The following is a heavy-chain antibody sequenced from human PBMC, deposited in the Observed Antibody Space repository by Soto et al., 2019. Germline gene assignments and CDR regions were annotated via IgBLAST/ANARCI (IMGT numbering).Heavy chain of an antibody. V-gene: IGHV3-23*01. D-gene: IGHD3-22*01. CDR1: GFTFSSYA. CDR3: AKGPTYYYDSSGYYFY. J-gene: IGHJ4*02. CDR2: ISGSGGST. Sequence: GGSLRLSCAASGFTFSSYAMSWVRQAPGKGLEWVSAISGSGGSTYYADSVKGRFTISRDNSKNTLYLQMNSLRAEDTAVYYCAKGPTYYYDSSGYYFYWGQGTLVTVSS.